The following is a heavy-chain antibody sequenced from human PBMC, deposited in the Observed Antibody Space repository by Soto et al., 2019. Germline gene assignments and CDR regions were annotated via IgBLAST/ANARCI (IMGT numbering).Heavy chain of an antibody. CDR2: INPNSGGT. Sequence: QVQLVQSGAEVKKPGASVKVSCKASGYTFTGYYIHWVRQAPGQGLECMGWINPNSGGTNYAQKFQGRVTMTRDKSISTAYMELSRLISDDTAVYYCSRGDVRVVASFDPWGQGALVTVSS. CDR1: GYTFTGYY. V-gene: IGHV1-2*02. D-gene: IGHD2-15*01. CDR3: SRGDVRVVASFDP. J-gene: IGHJ5*02.